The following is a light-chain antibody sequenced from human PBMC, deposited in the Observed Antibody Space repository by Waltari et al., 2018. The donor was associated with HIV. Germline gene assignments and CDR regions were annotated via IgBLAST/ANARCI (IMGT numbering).Light chain of an antibody. J-gene: IGKJ1*01. V-gene: IGKV1-5*03. CDR3: QQYNRTPWA. CDR1: QSIMQW. Sequence: GDRVTITCRASQSIMQWLAWYQQKPGEAPKLLIYKASVLESGVPSRFSGSGSGTDFTLTISSLQPVDSATYYCQQYNRTPWAFGQGTKVEIK. CDR2: KAS.